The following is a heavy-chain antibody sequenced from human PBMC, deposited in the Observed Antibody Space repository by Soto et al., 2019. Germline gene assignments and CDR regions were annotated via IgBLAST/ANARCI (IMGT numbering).Heavy chain of an antibody. V-gene: IGHV4-30-2*01. CDR2: IYHSGST. D-gene: IGHD2-8*01. Sequence: SETLSLTCAVSGGSISSGGYSWSWIRQPPGKGLEWIGYIYHSGSTYYNPSLKSRVTISVDRSKNQFSLKLSSVTAADTAVYYCARQSGQYCTNGVCYSRWFDPWGQGTLVTVSS. CDR3: ARQSGQYCTNGVCYSRWFDP. J-gene: IGHJ5*02. CDR1: GGSISSGGYS.